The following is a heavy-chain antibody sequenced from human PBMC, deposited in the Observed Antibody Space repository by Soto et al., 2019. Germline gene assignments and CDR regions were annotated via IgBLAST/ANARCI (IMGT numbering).Heavy chain of an antibody. J-gene: IGHJ4*02. Sequence: EVQLVESGGGLVQPGGSLRLSCAASGFTFGDHYMDWVRQAPGKVLEWVGRIRNKANSYTTEYAASVKGRFTISRDDSKSLLYLQMNSLKTEDTAVYYCTRAGIVATAYYFDYWGQGTLVTVSS. CDR2: IRNKANSYTT. D-gene: IGHD5-12*01. CDR3: TRAGIVATAYYFDY. V-gene: IGHV3-72*01. CDR1: GFTFGDHY.